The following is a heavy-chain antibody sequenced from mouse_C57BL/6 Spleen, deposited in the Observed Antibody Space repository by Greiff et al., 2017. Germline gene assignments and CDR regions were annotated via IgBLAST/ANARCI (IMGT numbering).Heavy chain of an antibody. V-gene: IGHV14-4*01. D-gene: IGHD1-1*01. J-gene: IGHJ2*01. CDR3: TTGPITTVVERVFDY. CDR2: IDPENGDT. Sequence: VQLQQSGAELVRPGASVKLSCTASGFNIKDDYMHWVKQRPEQGLEWIGWIDPENGDTEYASKFQGKATITADTSSNTAYLQLSNLTSEDTAVYYCTTGPITTVVERVFDYWGQGTTLTVSS. CDR1: GFNIKDDY.